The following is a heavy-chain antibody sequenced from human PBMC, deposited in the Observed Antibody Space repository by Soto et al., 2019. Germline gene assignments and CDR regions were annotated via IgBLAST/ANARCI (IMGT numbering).Heavy chain of an antibody. Sequence: GGSLRLSCAASGFTFSSYAMSWVRQAPGKGLEWVSAISGSGGSTYYADSVKGRFTISRDNSKNTLYLQMNSLRAEDTAVYYCAKVGKTYYYDSSGYYFVYWGQGTLVTVSS. CDR3: AKVGKTYYYDSSGYYFVY. V-gene: IGHV3-23*01. CDR2: ISGSGGST. CDR1: GFTFSSYA. J-gene: IGHJ4*02. D-gene: IGHD3-22*01.